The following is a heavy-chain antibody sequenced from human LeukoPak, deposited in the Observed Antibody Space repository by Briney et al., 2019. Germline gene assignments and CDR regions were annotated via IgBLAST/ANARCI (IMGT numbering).Heavy chain of an antibody. CDR2: IDPSGGRT. CDR1: GYTFTSYY. Sequence: ASAKVSCKASGYTFTSYYVHWVRQAPGQGLEWMGLIDPSGGRTTYAQKFQGRVTMTRDTSTSTVYMELSSLRSEDTAIYYCARLTWYCSSASCSEYYFAYWGQGTLVTVSS. V-gene: IGHV1-46*01. CDR3: ARLTWYCSSASCSEYYFAY. J-gene: IGHJ4*02. D-gene: IGHD2-2*01.